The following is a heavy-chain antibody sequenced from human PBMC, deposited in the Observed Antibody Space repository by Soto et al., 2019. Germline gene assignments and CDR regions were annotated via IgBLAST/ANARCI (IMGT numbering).Heavy chain of an antibody. CDR1: GYNFIGYF. J-gene: IGHJ3*02. V-gene: IGHV1-2*06. Sequence: EASVKVSCKASGYNFIGYFLHWVRQAPGQGLEWMGRINPNSGGTNYAQKFQGRVTLTRDTSINTAYMELTRLTSDATAVYYCARDDLDAFDIWGQGTMVTVSS. CDR2: INPNSGGT. CDR3: ARDDLDAFDI.